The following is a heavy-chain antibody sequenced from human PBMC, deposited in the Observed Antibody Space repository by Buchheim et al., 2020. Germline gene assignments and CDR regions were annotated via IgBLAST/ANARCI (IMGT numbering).Heavy chain of an antibody. CDR2: IGKDGSIK. D-gene: IGHD3-10*01. V-gene: IGHV3-30*18. Sequence: QVQLVESGGGVVQPGRSLRLSCEGSGFTFNSYGMHWVRQAPGKGLEWVAVIGKDGSIKYYVDSVRGRFTISRDNSKNMLYLQMNSLRGEDTAVYYCAKEAYDGSGTYDYWGQGTL. J-gene: IGHJ4*02. CDR1: GFTFNSYG. CDR3: AKEAYDGSGTYDY.